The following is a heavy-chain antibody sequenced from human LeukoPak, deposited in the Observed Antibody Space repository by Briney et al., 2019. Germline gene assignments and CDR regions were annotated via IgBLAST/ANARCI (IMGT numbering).Heavy chain of an antibody. J-gene: IGHJ4*02. CDR2: INHSGST. Sequence: SETLSLTCTVSGASISGSGYYWGWIRQPPGTGLEWIGEINHSGSTNYNPSLKSRVTISVDTSKNQFSLKLSSVTAADTAVYYCARDSSSWLQTGSYFDYWGQGTLVTVSS. CDR1: GASISGSGYY. D-gene: IGHD6-13*01. CDR3: ARDSSSWLQTGSYFDY. V-gene: IGHV4-39*07.